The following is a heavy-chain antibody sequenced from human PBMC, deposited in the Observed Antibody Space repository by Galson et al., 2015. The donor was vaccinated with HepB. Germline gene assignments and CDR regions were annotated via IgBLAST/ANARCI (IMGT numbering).Heavy chain of an antibody. CDR1: GDSVSRDTVG. J-gene: IGHJ6*02. CDR3: TRVAHLGRGMNV. CDR2: TYYRSKWYS. V-gene: IGHV6-1*01. Sequence: CAISGDSVSRDTVGWNWIWQSPSRGLEWLGRTYYRSKWYSDYAISVKSRIIINADSSTNQFFLQLNSVIPEDTAVYYCTRVAHLGRGMNVWGQGTTVTVSS. D-gene: IGHD3-10*01.